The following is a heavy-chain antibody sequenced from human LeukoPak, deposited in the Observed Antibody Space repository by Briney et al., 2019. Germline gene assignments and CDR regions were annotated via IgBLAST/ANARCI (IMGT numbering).Heavy chain of an antibody. J-gene: IGHJ5*02. V-gene: IGHV1-69*01. CDR3: ARAGEVVVVEKWFDP. Sequence: SVKVSCKASGGTFSSYAISWVRQAPGQGLEWMGGIIPIFGTANYAQKFQGRVTITADESTSTAYMELSSLRSEDTAVYYCARAGEVVVVEKWFDPWGQGTLVTVSS. CDR2: IIPIFGTA. CDR1: GGTFSSYA. D-gene: IGHD2-15*01.